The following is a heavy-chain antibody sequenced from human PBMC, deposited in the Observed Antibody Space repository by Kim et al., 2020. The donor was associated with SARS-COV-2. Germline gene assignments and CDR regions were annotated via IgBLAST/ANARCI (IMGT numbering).Heavy chain of an antibody. J-gene: IGHJ4*02. D-gene: IGHD1-7*01. CDR3: TRAIIGTNVFDS. V-gene: IGHV3-74*03. Sequence: TAYADSVKGRFTTSRENAKNTLYLQMNSLRADDTAVYYCTRAIIGTNVFDSWGQGILVTVSS. CDR2: T.